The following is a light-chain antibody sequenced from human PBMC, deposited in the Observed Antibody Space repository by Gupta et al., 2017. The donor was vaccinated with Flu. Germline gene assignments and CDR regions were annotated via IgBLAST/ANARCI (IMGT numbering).Light chain of an antibody. V-gene: IGLV3-19*01. Sequence: VALGQTVRITCQADTVRRYFASWYHQKPGQAPIVGMYGKNKRPSGITDRFSGSSSGNTASLTITGTQAEDEAVDYCYSQDSGGNHLVFGGGTKLTVL. CDR1: TVRRYF. CDR2: GKN. CDR3: YSQDSGGNHLV. J-gene: IGLJ3*02.